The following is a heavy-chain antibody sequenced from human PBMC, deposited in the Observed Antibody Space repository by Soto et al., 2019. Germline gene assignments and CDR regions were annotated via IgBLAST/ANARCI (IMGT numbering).Heavy chain of an antibody. CDR2: VSIGGST. Sequence: DVQLLESGGGLVQLEGSLRLSCAASGFTFSSYAMGWVRQGPGKGLEWVAVVSIGGSTHYADSVRGRFTISRDNSKNTLSLQMTSLTAEDTAVYCCAKRRGAGGHFDYWGQGALVTVSS. D-gene: IGHD2-15*01. V-gene: IGHV3-23*01. J-gene: IGHJ4*02. CDR3: AKRRGAGGHFDY. CDR1: GFTFSSYA.